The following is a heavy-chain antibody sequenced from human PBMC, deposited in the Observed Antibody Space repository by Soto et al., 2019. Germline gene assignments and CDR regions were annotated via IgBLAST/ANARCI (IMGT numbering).Heavy chain of an antibody. Sequence: ASVKVSCKASGGTFSSYAISWVRQAPGQGLEWMGGIIPIFGTANYAQKFQGRVTITADESTSTAYMELSSLRSEDTAVYYCARAHYYDSSGYSPDYYYYGMDVWGQGTTVTVSS. J-gene: IGHJ6*02. V-gene: IGHV1-69*13. CDR2: IIPIFGTA. CDR1: GGTFSSYA. D-gene: IGHD3-22*01. CDR3: ARAHYYDSSGYSPDYYYYGMDV.